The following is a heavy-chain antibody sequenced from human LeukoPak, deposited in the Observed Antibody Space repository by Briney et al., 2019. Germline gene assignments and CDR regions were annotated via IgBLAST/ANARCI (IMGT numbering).Heavy chain of an antibody. D-gene: IGHD6-19*01. CDR1: GGPLSSYY. CDR3: SRVGHVAGKSYLGY. CDR2: IYYSENT. Sequence: SETLPLTCSVPGGPLSSYYWSWIPQPPGKGLERIREIYYSENTNYNHALKSRVTISVATSKTKCSLKLSSVTAAATAVDYCSRVGHVAGKSYLGYWGQGTLVTVSS. J-gene: IGHJ4*02. V-gene: IGHV4-59*08.